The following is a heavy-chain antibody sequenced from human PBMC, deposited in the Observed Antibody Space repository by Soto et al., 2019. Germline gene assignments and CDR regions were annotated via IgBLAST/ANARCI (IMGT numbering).Heavy chain of an antibody. CDR1: GYTFAAYY. J-gene: IGHJ4*02. V-gene: IGHV1-2*02. Sequence: QVQLVQSGAEVKKPGASVKVSCKTSGYTFAAYYIHWIRQAPGQGLEWMGWINPTSGGTVYAQNFQDRVTMTRDTPISTAYMELRRLNSDDTAVYYCARDPDYGDYWGYFFDSWGQGTPVTASS. CDR3: ARDPDYGDYWGYFFDS. D-gene: IGHD4-17*01. CDR2: INPTSGGT.